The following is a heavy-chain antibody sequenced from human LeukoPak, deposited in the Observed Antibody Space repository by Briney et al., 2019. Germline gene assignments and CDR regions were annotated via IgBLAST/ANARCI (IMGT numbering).Heavy chain of an antibody. Sequence: PGGSLRLSRAASGFTVSSNYMSWVRQAPGKGLEWVSVIYSGGSTYYADSVKGRFTISRDNSKNTLYLQMNSLRAEDTAVYYCARSSDYWGQGTLVTVSS. V-gene: IGHV3-53*01. CDR1: GFTVSSNY. CDR2: IYSGGST. CDR3: ARSSDY. D-gene: IGHD6-6*01. J-gene: IGHJ4*02.